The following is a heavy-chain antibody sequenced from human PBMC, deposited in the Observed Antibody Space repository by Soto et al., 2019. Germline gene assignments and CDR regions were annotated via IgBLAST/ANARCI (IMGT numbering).Heavy chain of an antibody. V-gene: IGHV3-30*18. CDR3: AKDLRPLTMISGDWFDP. J-gene: IGHJ5*02. CDR2: ISYDGSNK. CDR1: GFTFSSYG. D-gene: IGHD3-22*01. Sequence: QVQLVESGGVVVQPGRSLRLSCAASGFTFSSYGMHWVRQAPGKGLEWVAVISYDGSNKYYADSVKGRFTIYRDNSKNTLYLQMNSLRAEDTAVYYCAKDLRPLTMISGDWFDPWGQGTLVTVSS.